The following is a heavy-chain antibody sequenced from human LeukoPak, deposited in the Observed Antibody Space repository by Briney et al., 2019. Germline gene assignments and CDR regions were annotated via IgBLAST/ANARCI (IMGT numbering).Heavy chain of an antibody. D-gene: IGHD2-2*01. CDR2: MHPNSGNK. CDR1: GNTFTSYD. J-gene: IGHJ6*02. V-gene: IGHV1-8*01. Sequence: GASVKVSCKASGNTFTSYDTNWARQATGQGLEWVGWMHPNSGNKGYAQEFQGRVTMTRNTSISTAYMELSSLRSEDTAVYYCARGNPAYCSSTSCSYYYYYGMDVWGQGTTVTVSS. CDR3: ARGNPAYCSSTSCSYYYYYGMDV.